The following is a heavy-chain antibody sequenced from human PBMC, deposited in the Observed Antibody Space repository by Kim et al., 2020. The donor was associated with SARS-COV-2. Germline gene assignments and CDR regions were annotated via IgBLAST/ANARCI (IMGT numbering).Heavy chain of an antibody. CDR2: ISYDGSNK. D-gene: IGHD6-13*01. CDR1: GFTFSSYG. J-gene: IGHJ4*02. V-gene: IGHV3-33*05. CDR3: AIYSSSWGVSY. Sequence: GGSLRLSCAASGFTFSSYGMHWVRQAPGKGLEWVAVISYDGSNKYYADSVKGRFTISRDNSKNTLYLQMNSLGAEDTAVYYCAIYSSSWGVSYWGQGTLVTVSS.